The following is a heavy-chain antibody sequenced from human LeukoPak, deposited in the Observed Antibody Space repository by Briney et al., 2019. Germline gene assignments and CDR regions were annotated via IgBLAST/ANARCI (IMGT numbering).Heavy chain of an antibody. CDR2: INEDGSEK. V-gene: IGHV3-7*01. Sequence: GGSLRLSCAASAFTFSRYWTTWVRQAPGKGLEWVANINEDGSEKYYLDSVRGRFTISRDNAKNSLYLQMNSLRAEDTAVYYCARGRGVDYWGQGTLVTVSS. CDR3: ARGRGVDY. J-gene: IGHJ4*02. CDR1: AFTFSRYW.